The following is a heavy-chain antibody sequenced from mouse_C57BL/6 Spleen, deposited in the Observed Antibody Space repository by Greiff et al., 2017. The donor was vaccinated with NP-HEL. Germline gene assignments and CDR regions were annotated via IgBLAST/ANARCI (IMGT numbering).Heavy chain of an antibody. CDR1: GFNIKDYY. J-gene: IGHJ2*01. CDR2: IDPEDGDT. D-gene: IGHD1-1*01. V-gene: IGHV14-1*01. CDR3: TTSITTVVATKDY. Sequence: VQLQQSGAELVRPGASVKLSCTASGFNIKDYYMHWVKQRPEQGLEWIGRIDPEDGDTEYAPKFQGKATMTADTSSNTAYLQLSSLTSEDTAVDYCTTSITTVVATKDYWGQGTTLTVSS.